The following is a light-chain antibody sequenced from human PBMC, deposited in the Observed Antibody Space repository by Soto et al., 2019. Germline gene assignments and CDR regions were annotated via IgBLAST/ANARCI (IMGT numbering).Light chain of an antibody. CDR3: SSYTSSSPYV. J-gene: IGLJ1*01. Sequence: QSVLTQPASVYGSPGQSITISCTGTSSDVGGYNYVSWYQQHPGKAPKLMIYDVSNRPSGVSNRFSGSKSGNTASLTISGLQAEDEADYYCSSYTSSSPYVFGTGTKVTVL. CDR2: DVS. CDR1: SSDVGGYNY. V-gene: IGLV2-14*01.